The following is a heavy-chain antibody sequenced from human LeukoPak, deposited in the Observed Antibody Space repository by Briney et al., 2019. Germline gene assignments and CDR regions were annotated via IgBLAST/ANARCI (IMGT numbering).Heavy chain of an antibody. CDR1: TGSIRSAGYY. CDR2: IYYSGST. J-gene: IGHJ4*02. V-gene: IGHV4-31*03. D-gene: IGHD6-25*01. CDR3: ARISSSGPYYFDY. Sequence: SQTLSLTCSVSTGSIRSAGYYWSWVRQLPGKGLEWIAYIYYSGSTHYNPSLKSRITISVDTSKNQFSLKLSSVTAADTAVYYCARISSSGPYYFDYWGQGTRVTVSS.